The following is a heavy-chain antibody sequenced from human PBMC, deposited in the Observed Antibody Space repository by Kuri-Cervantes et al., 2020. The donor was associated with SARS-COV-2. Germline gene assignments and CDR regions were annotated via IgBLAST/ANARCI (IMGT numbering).Heavy chain of an antibody. CDR2: INPNSGGT. J-gene: IGHJ4*02. CDR3: ARGLDTAMAYYFDY. CDR1: GYTFTGYY. V-gene: IGHV1-2*04. D-gene: IGHD5-18*01. Sequence: SVNVSCKASGYTFTGYYMHWVRQAPGQGLEWMGWINPNSGGTNYAQKFQGWVTMTRDTSISTAYMELSRLRSDDTAVYYCARGLDTAMAYYFDYWGQGTLVTVSS.